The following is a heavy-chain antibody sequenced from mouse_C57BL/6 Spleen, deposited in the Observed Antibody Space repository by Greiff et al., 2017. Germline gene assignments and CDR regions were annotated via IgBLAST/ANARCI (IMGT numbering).Heavy chain of an antibody. CDR2: INPSTGGT. Sequence: VQLKQSGPELVKPGASVKISCKASGYSFTGYYMNWVKQSPEKSLEWIGEINPSTGGTTYNQKFKAKATLTVDKSSSTAYMQLKSLTSEDSAVYYCARYYGSRLYAMDYWGQGTSVTVSS. V-gene: IGHV1-42*01. D-gene: IGHD1-1*01. CDR1: GYSFTGYY. J-gene: IGHJ4*01. CDR3: ARYYGSRLYAMDY.